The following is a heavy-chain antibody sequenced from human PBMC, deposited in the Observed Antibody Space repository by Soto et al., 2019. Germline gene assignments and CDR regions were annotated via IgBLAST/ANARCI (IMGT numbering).Heavy chain of an antibody. CDR2: INHSGST. D-gene: IGHD5-12*01. CDR1: GGSFSGYY. J-gene: IGHJ2*01. Sequence: QVQLQQWGAGLLKPSETLSLTCAVYGGSFSGYYWSWISQPPGKGLEWIGEINHSGSTNYNPSLQSRVTTSVDSSQNQFSLKLSSVAAAGAAVDYCARCRGFYWYFDLWGRGTLVTVSS. V-gene: IGHV4-34*01. CDR3: ARCRGFYWYFDL.